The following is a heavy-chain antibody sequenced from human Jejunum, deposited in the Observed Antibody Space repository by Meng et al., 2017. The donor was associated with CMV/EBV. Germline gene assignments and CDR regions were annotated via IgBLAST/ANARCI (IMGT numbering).Heavy chain of an antibody. Sequence: TVSSYAMSWVRQAPGKGLEWVSAISAGGGSTHYADSVKGRFTISRDNSKNTLYLQMMSLRAEDTAVYYCANQEHGSGWYRGAFDMWGQGTMVTVSS. CDR3: ANQEHGSGWYRGAFDM. CDR2: ISAGGGST. V-gene: IGHV3-23*01. CDR1: TVSSYA. D-gene: IGHD6-19*01. J-gene: IGHJ3*02.